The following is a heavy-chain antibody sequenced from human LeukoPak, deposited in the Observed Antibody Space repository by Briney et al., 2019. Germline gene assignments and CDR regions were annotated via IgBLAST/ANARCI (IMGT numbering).Heavy chain of an antibody. D-gene: IGHD3-16*01. Sequence: GGSLRLSCAASGFTFSSYGMHWVRQAPGKGLEWVAVISYDGSNKYYADSVKGRFTISRDNSKNTLYLQMNSLRAEDTAVYYCAKGHWGDYYDYWGQGTLATVSS. CDR3: AKGHWGDYYDY. CDR1: GFTFSSYG. J-gene: IGHJ4*02. CDR2: ISYDGSNK. V-gene: IGHV3-30*18.